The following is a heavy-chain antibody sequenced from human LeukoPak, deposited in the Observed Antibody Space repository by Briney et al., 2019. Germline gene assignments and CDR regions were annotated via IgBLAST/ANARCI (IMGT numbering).Heavy chain of an antibody. CDR2: IYTSGST. Sequence: PSETLSLTCSVSGGSFCNYYWSWIRQPAGKGLEWIGRIYTSGSTNYNPSLKSRVTMSVDTSQKEVSLTLASMTAADTAVYSCARGSGSYRPLYFFDYWGQGTLVTVSS. CDR1: GGSFCNYY. CDR3: ARGSGSYRPLYFFDY. J-gene: IGHJ4*02. V-gene: IGHV4-4*07. D-gene: IGHD1-26*01.